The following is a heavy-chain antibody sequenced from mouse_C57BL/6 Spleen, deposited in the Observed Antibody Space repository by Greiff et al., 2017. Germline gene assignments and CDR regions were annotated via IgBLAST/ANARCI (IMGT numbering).Heavy chain of an antibody. Sequence: VQLQQSGGGLVQPGGSLKLSCAASGFTFSDYGMAWVRQAPRKGPAWVAFISNLAYSIYYADTVTGRFTISRENAKNTLYLEMSSLRSEDTAMYYCARHALGCYYLDYWGQGTTLTVSS. CDR2: ISNLAYSI. D-gene: IGHD3-3*01. V-gene: IGHV5-15*01. CDR1: GFTFSDYG. J-gene: IGHJ2*01. CDR3: ARHALGCYYLDY.